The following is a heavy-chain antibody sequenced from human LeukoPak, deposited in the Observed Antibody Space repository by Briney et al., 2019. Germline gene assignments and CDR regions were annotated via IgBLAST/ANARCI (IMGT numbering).Heavy chain of an antibody. Sequence: ASVKVSCKASGGTFSSYAISWVRQAPGQGLEWMGGIIPIFGTANYAQKFQGRVTITADKSTSTAYMELSSLRSEDTAVYYCARDLGYCSGGSCYSALRFDPWGQGTLVTVSS. V-gene: IGHV1-69*06. CDR2: IIPIFGTA. D-gene: IGHD2-15*01. CDR1: GGTFSSYA. J-gene: IGHJ5*02. CDR3: ARDLGYCSGGSCYSALRFDP.